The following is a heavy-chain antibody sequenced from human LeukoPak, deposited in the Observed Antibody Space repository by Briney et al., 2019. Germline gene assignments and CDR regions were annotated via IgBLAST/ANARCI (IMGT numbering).Heavy chain of an antibody. J-gene: IGHJ4*02. CDR3: ASGDNDPLFDY. Sequence: SETLSLTCTVSGGSISSGGYYWSWIRQHPGKGLEWIGSVYYSGSTDYSPSLQGRVIISLDTSRNQFSLKLSSVTAADTAVYYCASGDNDPLFDYWGQGALVTVSS. CDR2: VYYSGST. CDR1: GGSISSGGYY. V-gene: IGHV4-31*03. D-gene: IGHD1-1*01.